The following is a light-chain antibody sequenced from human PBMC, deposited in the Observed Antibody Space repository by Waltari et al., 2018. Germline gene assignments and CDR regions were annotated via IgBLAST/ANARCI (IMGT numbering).Light chain of an antibody. Sequence: SALTKPRPVSGSPGQSVTISSTGTSSDVGNYNYFPCYQQHPGKAPKLMISSVSRRPAGVPDRFSGSKSGYTASLTISGLQAEDEADYYCCSYAGTYTYVFGTGTKVTVL. CDR1: SSDVGNYNY. CDR2: SVS. V-gene: IGLV2-11*01. J-gene: IGLJ1*01. CDR3: CSYAGTYTYV.